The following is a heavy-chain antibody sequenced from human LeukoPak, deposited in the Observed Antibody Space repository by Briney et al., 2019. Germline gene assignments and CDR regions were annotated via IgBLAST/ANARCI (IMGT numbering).Heavy chain of an antibody. J-gene: IGHJ4*02. CDR3: ARHERYYDSSGLDY. CDR1: GGSISSYY. Sequence: SETLSLTCTVSGGSISSYYWSWIRQPPGKGLEWIGYIYTSGSTNYNPSLKSRVTISVDTSKKQFSLKLSSVTAADTAVYYCARHERYYDSSGLDYWGQGTLVTVSS. D-gene: IGHD3-22*01. V-gene: IGHV4-4*09. CDR2: IYTSGST.